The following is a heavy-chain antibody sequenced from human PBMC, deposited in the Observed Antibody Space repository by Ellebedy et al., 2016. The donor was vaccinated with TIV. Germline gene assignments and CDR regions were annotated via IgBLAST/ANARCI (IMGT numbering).Heavy chain of an antibody. J-gene: IGHJ5*02. CDR2: INHSGST. V-gene: IGHV4-34*01. CDR1: GGSFSGYY. Sequence: SETLSLTXAVYGGSFSGYYWSWIRQPPGKGLEWIGEINHSGSTNYNPSLKSRVTISVDTSKNQFSLKLSSVTAADTAVYYCARVCVVRAWSTVTFPYNWFDPWGQGTLVTVSS. CDR3: ARVCVVRAWSTVTFPYNWFDP. D-gene: IGHD4-17*01.